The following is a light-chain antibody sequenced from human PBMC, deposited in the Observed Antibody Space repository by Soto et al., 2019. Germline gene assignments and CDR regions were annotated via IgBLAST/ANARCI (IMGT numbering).Light chain of an antibody. V-gene: IGLV1-44*01. CDR1: GSNIGSNA. Sequence: QSVLTQPPSASGTPGQRVTISCSGSGSNIGSNAVNWYHQLPGTAPKLLIYTNNQRPSGVPDRFSGSKSGTSGSLAISGLQSEDEADYYCAAWDDSLSGYVFGNGTKVTVL. CDR2: TNN. CDR3: AAWDDSLSGYV. J-gene: IGLJ1*01.